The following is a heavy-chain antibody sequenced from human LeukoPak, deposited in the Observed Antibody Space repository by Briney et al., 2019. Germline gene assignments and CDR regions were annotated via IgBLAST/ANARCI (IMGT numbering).Heavy chain of an antibody. V-gene: IGHV3-7*01. CDR1: GGSISSGDYY. CDR2: IKQDGSEK. CDR3: ARDFSPPDY. D-gene: IGHD2/OR15-2a*01. J-gene: IGHJ4*02. Sequence: ETLSLTCTVSGGSISSGDYYWSWIRQPPGKGLEWVANIKQDGSEKYYVDSVKGRFTISRDNAKNSLYLQMNSLRAEDTAVYYCARDFSPPDYWGQGTLVTVSS.